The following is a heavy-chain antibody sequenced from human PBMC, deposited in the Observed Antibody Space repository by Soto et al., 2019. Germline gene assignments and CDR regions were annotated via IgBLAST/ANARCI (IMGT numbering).Heavy chain of an antibody. CDR2: MNPNSGNT. J-gene: IGHJ2*01. D-gene: IGHD6-6*01. V-gene: IGHV1-8*01. CDR3: ATPHARRSSSWYFDL. CDR1: GYTFTSYD. Sequence: QVQLVQSGAEVKKPGASVKVSCKASGYTFTSYDINWVRQATGQGLEWMGWMNPNSGNTGYAQKFQGRVTMXENXSXTTAYMELSSLRSEDTAVYYCATPHARRSSSWYFDLWGRGTLVTVSS.